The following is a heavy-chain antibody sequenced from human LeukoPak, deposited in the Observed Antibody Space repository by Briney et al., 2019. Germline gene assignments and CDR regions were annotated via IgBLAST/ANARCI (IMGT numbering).Heavy chain of an antibody. Sequence: PSETLSLTCTVSGVSISSYYWSWIRQPPGKGLEWIGYIFYSGNTIYNPSLKSRVTISVDTFKNHFSLRLRSVTAADTAVYYCARLAAISGSDYPDDWGQGTLVTVSS. V-gene: IGHV4-59*08. CDR2: IFYSGNT. D-gene: IGHD1-26*01. CDR1: GVSISSYY. CDR3: ARLAAISGSDYPDD. J-gene: IGHJ4*02.